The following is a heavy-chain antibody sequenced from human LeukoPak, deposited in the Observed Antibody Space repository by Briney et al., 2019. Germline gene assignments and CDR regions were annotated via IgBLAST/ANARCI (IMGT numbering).Heavy chain of an antibody. J-gene: IGHJ4*02. CDR3: VTNDILTGYYLFDY. D-gene: IGHD3-9*01. Sequence: GGSLRLSCAASGFTFSSYWMSWVRQAPGKGLEWVANIKQGGSEKYYVDSVKGRFTISRDNAKNSLYLQMNSLRAEDTAVYYCVTNDILTGYYLFDYWGQGTLVTVSS. V-gene: IGHV3-7*01. CDR2: IKQGGSEK. CDR1: GFTFSSYW.